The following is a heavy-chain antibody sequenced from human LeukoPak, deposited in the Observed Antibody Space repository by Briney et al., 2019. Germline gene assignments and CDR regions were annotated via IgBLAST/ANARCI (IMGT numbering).Heavy chain of an antibody. CDR2: INPSGGST. V-gene: IGHV1-46*01. CDR1: GYTFTSYY. J-gene: IGHJ4*02. CDR3: ARGSRDCSSTSCYAGIHY. D-gene: IGHD2-2*01. Sequence: ASVKVSCKASGYTFTSYYMHWVRQAPGQGLEWMGIINPSGGSTSYAQKFQGRVTMTTDTSTSTAYMDLRSLRSDDTAVYYCARGSRDCSSTSCYAGIHYWGQGTLVTVSS.